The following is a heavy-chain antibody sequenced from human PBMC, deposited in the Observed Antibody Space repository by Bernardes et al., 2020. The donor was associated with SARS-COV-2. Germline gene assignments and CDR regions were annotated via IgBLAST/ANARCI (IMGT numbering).Heavy chain of an antibody. D-gene: IGHD2-21*01. CDR2: FSPYTGKT. CDR1: GYTFTTYD. CDR3: ARTPTELLTPDY. V-gene: IGHV1-18*01. Sequence: ASVKVSCKASGYTFTTYDITWERQAPGQGLEWMGWFSPYTGKTEYARELQGRVTMTADTFTRTAFMELRNLRSDDTAFYYCARTPTELLTPDYWGQGTLVTVSA. J-gene: IGHJ4*02.